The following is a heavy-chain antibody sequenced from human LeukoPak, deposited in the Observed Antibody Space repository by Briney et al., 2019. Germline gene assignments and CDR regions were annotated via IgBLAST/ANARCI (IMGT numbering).Heavy chain of an antibody. V-gene: IGHV4-4*02. CDR1: GGSISSSNW. J-gene: IGHJ4*02. CDR2: IYHSGST. CDR3: AREAGEVVGGYYFDY. D-gene: IGHD2-15*01. Sequence: PSETLSLTCAVSGGSISSSNWWSWVRQPPGKGLEWIGEIYHSGSTNYNPSLKSRVTISVDKSKNQFSLKLSSVTAADTAVYYCAREAGEVVGGYYFDYWGQGTLVTVSS.